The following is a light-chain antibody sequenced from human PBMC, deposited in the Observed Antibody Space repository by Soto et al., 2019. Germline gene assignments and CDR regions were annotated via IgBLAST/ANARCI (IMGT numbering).Light chain of an antibody. CDR2: STN. J-gene: IGLJ1*01. CDR3: VLYMGNGIYA. Sequence: QTVVTQEPSFSVSPGGTVTLTCGLSSGSVSTSYYPSWYQQTPGQAPRTLIYSTNTRSSGVPDRFSGSILGNKAALTITGAQAVDESDYYCVLYMGNGIYAFGTGTKVTVL. V-gene: IGLV8-61*01. CDR1: SGSVSTSYY.